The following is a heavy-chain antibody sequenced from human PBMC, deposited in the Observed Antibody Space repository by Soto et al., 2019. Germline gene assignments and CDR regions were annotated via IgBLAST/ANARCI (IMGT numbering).Heavy chain of an antibody. D-gene: IGHD2-2*01. J-gene: IGHJ6*02. CDR2: ISSNGGST. Sequence: GGSLRLSCSASGFTFSSYAMHWVRQAPGKGLEYVSAISSNGGSTYYADSVKGRFTISRDNSKNTLYLQMSSLRAEDTAVYYCVKDLCSSTSCYPYYYYYGMDVWGQGTTVTVSS. V-gene: IGHV3-64D*06. CDR1: GFTFSSYA. CDR3: VKDLCSSTSCYPYYYYYGMDV.